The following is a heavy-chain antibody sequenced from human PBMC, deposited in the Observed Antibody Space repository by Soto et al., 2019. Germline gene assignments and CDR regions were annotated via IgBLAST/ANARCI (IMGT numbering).Heavy chain of an antibody. Sequence: QVQLVQSGGGVVQPGRSLRLSCAASGFSFHTYGMHWVRQAPGKGLEWVALISHDGSDTYYADSVRGRLTISRDNFNNTMYQQMSSLRAEDTAVYYWARTIGGDSTGRVACWGLGILVNVSS. J-gene: IGHJ4*02. V-gene: IGHV3-30*03. CDR3: ARTIGGDSTGRVAC. CDR1: GFSFHTYG. D-gene: IGHD2-21*02. CDR2: ISHDGSDT.